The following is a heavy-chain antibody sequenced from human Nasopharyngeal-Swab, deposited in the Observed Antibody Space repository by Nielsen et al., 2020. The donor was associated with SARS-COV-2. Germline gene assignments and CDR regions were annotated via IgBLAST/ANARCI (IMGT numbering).Heavy chain of an antibody. CDR2: IFSNDEK. CDR3: ARIVRYYYGSGSYYNYYYYGMDV. D-gene: IGHD3-10*01. Sequence: RQAPGKALEWLAHIFSNDEKSYSTSLKSRLIISKDTSKSQVVLTMTNMDPVDTATYYCARIVRYYYGSGSYYNYYYYGMDVWGQGTTVTVSS. J-gene: IGHJ6*02. V-gene: IGHV2-26*01.